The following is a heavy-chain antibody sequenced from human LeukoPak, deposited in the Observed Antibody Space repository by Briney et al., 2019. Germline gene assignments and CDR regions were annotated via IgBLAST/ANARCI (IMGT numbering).Heavy chain of an antibody. D-gene: IGHD1-26*01. CDR2: INPNSGGT. CDR1: GYTFTGYY. Sequence: VASVKVSCKASGYTFTGYYMHWVRQAPGQGLEWMGWINPNSGGTNYAQKFQGRVTMTRDTSISTAYMELSRLRSDDTAVYYCARERRSMVYSGSYHYYYGMDVWGQGTTVTVSS. V-gene: IGHV1-2*02. CDR3: ARERRSMVYSGSYHYYYGMDV. J-gene: IGHJ6*02.